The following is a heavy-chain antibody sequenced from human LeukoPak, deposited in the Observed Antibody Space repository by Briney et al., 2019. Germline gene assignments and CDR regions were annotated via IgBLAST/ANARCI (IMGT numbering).Heavy chain of an antibody. Sequence: QSGRALRLSCAASGITCSTYWMHWVPQAPGKRLVRVSRINSDGSRTRYADSVKGRFTISRDNAKSTLYLQMNSMRAEDTAVYYCARDLRTTGAFDIWGQGTMVTVSS. V-gene: IGHV3-74*01. J-gene: IGHJ3*02. CDR1: GITCSTYW. CDR2: INSDGSRT. D-gene: IGHD4-17*01. CDR3: ARDLRTTGAFDI.